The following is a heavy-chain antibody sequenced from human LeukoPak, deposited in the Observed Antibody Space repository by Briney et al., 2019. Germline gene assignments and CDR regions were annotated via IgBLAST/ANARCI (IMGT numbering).Heavy chain of an antibody. CDR2: IYYSGST. CDR3: ARSYGDFWSGPIYNWFDP. Sequence: SETLSLTCTDSGGSISSYYWSWIRQPPGKGLEWIGYIYYSGSTNYNPSLKSRVTISVDTSKNQFSLKLSSVTAADTAVYYCARSYGDFWSGPIYNWFDPWGQGTLVTVSS. D-gene: IGHD3-3*01. CDR1: GGSISSYY. J-gene: IGHJ5*02. V-gene: IGHV4-59*01.